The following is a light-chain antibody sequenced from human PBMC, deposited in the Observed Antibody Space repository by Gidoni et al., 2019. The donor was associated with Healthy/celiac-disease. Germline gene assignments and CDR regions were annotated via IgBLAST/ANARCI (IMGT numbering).Light chain of an antibody. V-gene: IGKV1-39*01. CDR1: QSISSY. CDR2: AAS. Sequence: DIQMTQSPSSLSASVGDRVTNTCRASQSISSYLNWYQQKPGKAPKLLFYAASSLQSGVPSRFSGSGSGTDFTLTISSLQPEDFATYYCQQSYSTPQQTFGQGTKVEIK. CDR3: QQSYSTPQQT. J-gene: IGKJ1*01.